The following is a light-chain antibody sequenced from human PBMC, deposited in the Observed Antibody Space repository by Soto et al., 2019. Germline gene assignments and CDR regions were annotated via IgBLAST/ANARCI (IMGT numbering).Light chain of an antibody. V-gene: IGLV3-9*01. CDR2: RDS. J-gene: IGLJ2*01. Sequence: SYELTQPLSVSVALGQTARITCGGNNIGSKNVHWYQQKPGQAPVLVIHRDSNRPSGNPERFSGSNSGNTATLTISRAQAGDEANYYCQVWDSSLVVFGGGTKVTVL. CDR3: QVWDSSLVV. CDR1: NIGSKN.